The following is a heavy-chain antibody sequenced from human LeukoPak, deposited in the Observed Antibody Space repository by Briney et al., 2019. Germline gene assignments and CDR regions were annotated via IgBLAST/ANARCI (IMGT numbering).Heavy chain of an antibody. CDR1: GGSFSGYY. D-gene: IGHD4-23*01. CDR3: ARVRGGNGDYFDY. V-gene: IGHV4-59*01. Sequence: PSETLSLTCAVYGGSFSGYYWSWIRQPPGKGLEWIGYIYYSGSTNYNPSLKSRVTISVDTSKNQFSLKLSSVTAADTAVYYCARVRGGNGDYFDYWGQGTLVTVSS. J-gene: IGHJ4*02. CDR2: IYYSGST.